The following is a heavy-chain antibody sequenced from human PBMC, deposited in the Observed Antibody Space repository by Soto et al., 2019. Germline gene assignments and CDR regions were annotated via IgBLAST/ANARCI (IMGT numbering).Heavy chain of an antibody. CDR1: GGSISSDDYY. D-gene: IGHD1-26*01. CDR3: VRDLSYDFGLSRIIDY. V-gene: IGHV4-30-4*01. J-gene: IGHJ4*02. Sequence: QVQLQESGPGLVKPSQTLSLTCTVSGGSISSDDYYWSWIRQPPGKGLEWLGYIYYSGSTYYNPSLESRLTISVVTCRNQFYLKLISVTAADTAVYYCVRDLSYDFGLSRIIDYWGQGTLVTVSS. CDR2: IYYSGST.